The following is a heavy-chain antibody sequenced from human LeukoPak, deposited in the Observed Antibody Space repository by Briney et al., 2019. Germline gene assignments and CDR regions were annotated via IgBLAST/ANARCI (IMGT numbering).Heavy chain of an antibody. Sequence: PGTSLRLSCTASGFSFSNFAMSWVRQAPGKGLEWVSVISGSGGTTHYADSVKGRFTISRDNSKNTLYLQMSSLRAEDTAVYHCAREVGGLDYWGQGTLVTVSS. CDR1: GFSFSNFA. J-gene: IGHJ4*02. CDR2: ISGSGGTT. V-gene: IGHV3-23*01. CDR3: AREVGGLDY. D-gene: IGHD1-26*01.